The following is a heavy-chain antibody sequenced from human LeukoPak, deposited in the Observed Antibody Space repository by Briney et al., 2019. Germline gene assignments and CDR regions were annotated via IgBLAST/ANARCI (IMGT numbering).Heavy chain of an antibody. CDR3: ARDPRAYCGGDCYPFHDAFDI. Sequence: ASVKVSCKASGYTFTSYGISWVRQAPGQGLEWMGWISAYNGNTNYAQKLQGRVTMTTDTSTSTACMELRSLRSDDTAAYYCARDPRAYCGGDCYPFHDAFDIWGQGTMVTVSS. D-gene: IGHD2-21*02. V-gene: IGHV1-18*01. J-gene: IGHJ3*02. CDR2: ISAYNGNT. CDR1: GYTFTSYG.